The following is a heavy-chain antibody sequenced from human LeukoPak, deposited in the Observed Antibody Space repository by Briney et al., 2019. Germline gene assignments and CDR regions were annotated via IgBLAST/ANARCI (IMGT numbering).Heavy chain of an antibody. CDR2: ITGNGGST. D-gene: IGHD3-10*01. Sequence: SGGSLRLSCAASGFTFSSNAMSWVRQAPGKGLEWVSVITGNGGSTYYADSVKGRFTISRDNSKNTLSLLMNSLRAEDTAVYYCAKHAVAPGSGGDYFDYWGQGTLVTVSS. CDR3: AKHAVAPGSGGDYFDY. CDR1: GFTFSSNA. J-gene: IGHJ4*02. V-gene: IGHV3-23*01.